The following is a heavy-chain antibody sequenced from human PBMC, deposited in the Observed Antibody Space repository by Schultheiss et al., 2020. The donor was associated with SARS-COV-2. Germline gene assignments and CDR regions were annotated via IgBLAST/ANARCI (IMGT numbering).Heavy chain of an antibody. CDR3: TREGVYSGYDSGSLSYYYYYGMDV. V-gene: IGHV3-73*01. D-gene: IGHD5-12*01. CDR1: GFTFSGSA. J-gene: IGHJ6*02. CDR2: IRSKANSYAT. Sequence: GESLKISCAASGFTFSGSAMHWVRQASGKGLEWVGRIRSKANSYATAYAASVKGRFTISRDDSKNTAYLQMNSLKTEDTAVYYCTREGVYSGYDSGSLSYYYYYGMDVWGQGTTVTVSS.